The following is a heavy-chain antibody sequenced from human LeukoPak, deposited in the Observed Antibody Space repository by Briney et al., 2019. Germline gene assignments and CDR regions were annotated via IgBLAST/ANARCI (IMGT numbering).Heavy chain of an antibody. V-gene: IGHV3-74*01. CDR1: GFTFSSYW. CDR3: ARGYSSSYRIDY. CDR2: INTDGSST. J-gene: IGHJ4*02. D-gene: IGHD6-6*01. Sequence: GGSLRLSCAASGFTFSSYWMHWVRQAPGKGLVWVSRINTDGSSTTYADSEKGRFTISRDNAKNTLYLQMNSLSAEDTAVYYCARGYSSSYRIDYWGQGTLVTVSS.